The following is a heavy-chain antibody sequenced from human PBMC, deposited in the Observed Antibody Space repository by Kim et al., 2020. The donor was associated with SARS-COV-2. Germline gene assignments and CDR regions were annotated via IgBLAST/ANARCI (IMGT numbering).Heavy chain of an antibody. Sequence: NPALKSRVTISVDTSKNQFSLKLSSVTAADTAVYYCARGRSGTYYYGMDVWGQGTTVTVSS. D-gene: IGHD3-10*01. V-gene: IGHV4-59*09. CDR3: ARGRSGTYYYGMDV. J-gene: IGHJ6*02.